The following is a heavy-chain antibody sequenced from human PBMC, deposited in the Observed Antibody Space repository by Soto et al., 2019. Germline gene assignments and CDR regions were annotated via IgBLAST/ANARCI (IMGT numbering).Heavy chain of an antibody. D-gene: IGHD3-22*01. J-gene: IGHJ3*02. CDR3: ARGIYDTSVGTAFDI. CDR1: GDSVSSGTVV. Sequence: VQLQQSGPGLVKPSQTLSVTCAISGDSVSSGTVVWNWIRLSPSRGLEWLGRTYYRSKWYHEYVVFAQSRISINADTSKNQYTLQLNSVTPEDTAVYYCARGIYDTSVGTAFDIWGQGTKVTVSS. CDR2: TYYRSKWYH. V-gene: IGHV6-1*01.